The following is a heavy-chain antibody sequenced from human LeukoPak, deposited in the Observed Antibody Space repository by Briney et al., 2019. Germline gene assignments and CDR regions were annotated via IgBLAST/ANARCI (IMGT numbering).Heavy chain of an antibody. Sequence: SETLSLTCTVSGGSISSSSYYWGWIRQPPGKGLEWIGSIYYSGSTYYNPSLKSRVTISVDTSKNQFSLKLSSVTAADTAVYYCARFRMGLVVVRNDAFDIWGQGTMVTVSS. D-gene: IGHD3-22*01. CDR2: IYYSGST. V-gene: IGHV4-39*07. CDR3: ARFRMGLVVVRNDAFDI. CDR1: GGSISSSSYY. J-gene: IGHJ3*02.